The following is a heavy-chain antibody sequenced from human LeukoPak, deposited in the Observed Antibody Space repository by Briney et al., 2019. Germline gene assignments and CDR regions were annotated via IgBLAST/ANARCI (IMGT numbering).Heavy chain of an antibody. CDR3: AKSRSGSANWALQIFDN. Sequence: PGGSLRLSCAASGFTFSSYGMHWVRQAPGKGLEWVAFIRHDESNIFYADSVKGRFTISRDNSKNTLYLQMSSLRAEDTAVYFCAKSRSGSANWALQIFDNWGQGTLVTVSS. D-gene: IGHD1-1*01. J-gene: IGHJ4*02. V-gene: IGHV3-30*02. CDR1: GFTFSSYG. CDR2: IRHDESNI.